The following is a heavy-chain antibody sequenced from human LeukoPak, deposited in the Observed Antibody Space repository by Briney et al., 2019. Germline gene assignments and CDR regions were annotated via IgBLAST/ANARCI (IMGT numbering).Heavy chain of an antibody. V-gene: IGHV3-30*18. D-gene: IGHD3-10*01. CDR3: AKEHFYYGSGSPLGV. CDR2: ISYDGSNK. Sequence: PGGSLRLSCAASGFTFSSYGMHWVRQAPGKGLEWVAVISYDGSNKYYADSVKGRFTISRDNSKDTLYLQMNSLRAEDTAVYYCAKEHFYYGSGSPLGVWGQGTLVTVSS. CDR1: GFTFSSYG. J-gene: IGHJ4*02.